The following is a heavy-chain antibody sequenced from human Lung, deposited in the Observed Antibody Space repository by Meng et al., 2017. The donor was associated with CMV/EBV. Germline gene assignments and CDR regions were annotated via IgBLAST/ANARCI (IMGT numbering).Heavy chain of an antibody. Sequence: SVXVFCKASGGTFSSYAISWVRQAPGQGLEWMGVIIPIFGTANYAQKFQGRVTITTDESTSTAYMKLNSLRSEDTAVYYCARAIVDRGSLPRNKIDVWGQGTXVTVSS. CDR3: ARAIVDRGSLPRNKIDV. J-gene: IGHJ4*02. D-gene: IGHD3-10*01. CDR1: GGTFSSYA. V-gene: IGHV1-69*05. CDR2: IIPIFGTA.